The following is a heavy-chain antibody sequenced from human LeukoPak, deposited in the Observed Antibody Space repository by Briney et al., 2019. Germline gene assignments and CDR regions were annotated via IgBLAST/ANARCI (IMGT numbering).Heavy chain of an antibody. J-gene: IGHJ4*02. CDR1: GFTFSSYG. V-gene: IGHV3-33*01. D-gene: IGHD3-22*01. CDR2: IWYDGSNK. Sequence: GGSLRLSCAASGFTFSSYGMHWVRQAPGKGLEGVAVIWYDGSNKYYADSVKGRFTISRDNSKNTLYLQMNSLRAEDTAVYYCARDQRVYYDSSGYPHYWGQGTLVTVSS. CDR3: ARDQRVYYDSSGYPHY.